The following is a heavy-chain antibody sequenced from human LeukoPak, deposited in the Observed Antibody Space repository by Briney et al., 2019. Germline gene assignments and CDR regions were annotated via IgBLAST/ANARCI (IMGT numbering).Heavy chain of an antibody. CDR2: ISWNSGSV. Sequence: GGSLRLSCTASGFTFDNYGMHWVRQTPGKGLEWVSSISWNSGSVGYADSVQGRFAISRDNAKNSLYLQMNSLGAEDTAVYYCAREPTTVTTDASFDYWGQGTLVTVSS. CDR1: GFTFDNYG. V-gene: IGHV3-9*01. CDR3: AREPTTVTTDASFDY. D-gene: IGHD4-17*01. J-gene: IGHJ4*02.